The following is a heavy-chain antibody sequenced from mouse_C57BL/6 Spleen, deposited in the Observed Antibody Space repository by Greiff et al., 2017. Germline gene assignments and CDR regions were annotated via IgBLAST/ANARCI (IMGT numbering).Heavy chain of an antibody. D-gene: IGHD2-4*01. CDR3: TAYDYDGFAY. V-gene: IGHV6-3*01. CDR1: GFTFSNYW. J-gene: IGHJ3*01. CDR2: IRLKSDNYAT. Sequence: EVKVEESGGGLVQPGGSMKLSCVASGFTFSNYWMNWVRQSPEKGLEWVAQIRLKSDNYATHYAESVKGRFTISRDDSKSSVYLQMNNLRAEDTGINYCTAYDYDGFAYWGQGTLVTVSA.